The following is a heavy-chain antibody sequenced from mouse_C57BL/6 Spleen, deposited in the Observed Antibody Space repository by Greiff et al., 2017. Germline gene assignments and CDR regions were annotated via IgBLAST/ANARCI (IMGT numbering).Heavy chain of an antibody. Sequence: GGGLVQPNGSLKLSCAASGFSFNTYAMNWVRQAPGKGLEWVARIRSKSNNYATYYADSVKYRFTISRDDSESMLYLQMNNLKTEDTAMYYCVRHDYYGPFAYWGQGTLVTVSA. CDR2: IRSKSNNYAT. CDR1: GFSFNTYA. D-gene: IGHD1-1*01. V-gene: IGHV10-1*01. J-gene: IGHJ3*01. CDR3: VRHDYYGPFAY.